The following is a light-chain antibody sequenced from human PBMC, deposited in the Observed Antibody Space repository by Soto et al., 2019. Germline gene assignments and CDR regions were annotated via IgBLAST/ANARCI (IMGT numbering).Light chain of an antibody. J-gene: IGKJ1*01. CDR3: QQYNTYPWT. Sequence: DIQMTQSPSTLSGSVGDRVIITYRASQSIGSWLAWYQQQPGKVPKILIYTASTLQSGVPSRFRGSGSGAEFTLTISSLKPEDFATYYCQQYNTYPWTFGQGTKVDIK. V-gene: IGKV1-5*03. CDR2: TAS. CDR1: QSIGSW.